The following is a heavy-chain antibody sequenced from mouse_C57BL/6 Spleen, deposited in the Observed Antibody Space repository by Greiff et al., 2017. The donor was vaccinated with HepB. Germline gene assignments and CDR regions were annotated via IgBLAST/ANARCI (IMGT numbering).Heavy chain of an antibody. Sequence: EVKLMESGPGLVKPSQSLSLTCSVTGYSITSGYYWNWIRQFPGNKLEWMGYISYDGSNNYNPSLKNRISITRDTSKNQFFLKLNSVTTEDTATYYCARDLELYYFDYWGQGNTLTVSS. V-gene: IGHV3-6*01. CDR2: ISYDGSN. J-gene: IGHJ2*01. CDR1: GYSITSGYY. CDR3: ARDLELYYFDY. D-gene: IGHD4-1*01.